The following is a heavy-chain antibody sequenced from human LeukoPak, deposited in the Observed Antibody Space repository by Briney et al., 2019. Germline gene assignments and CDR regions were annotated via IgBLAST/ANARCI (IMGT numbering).Heavy chain of an antibody. D-gene: IGHD5-12*01. CDR1: GGSISSGSYY. CDR2: IYTSGST. V-gene: IGHV4-61*02. Sequence: SETLSLTCTVSGGSISSGSYYWSWIRQPAGKGLEWIGRIYTSGSTNYNPSLKSRVTMSVDTSKNQFSLKLSSVTAADTAVYYCAAKFSGYDSYYWGQGTLVTVSS. J-gene: IGHJ4*02. CDR3: AAKFSGYDSYY.